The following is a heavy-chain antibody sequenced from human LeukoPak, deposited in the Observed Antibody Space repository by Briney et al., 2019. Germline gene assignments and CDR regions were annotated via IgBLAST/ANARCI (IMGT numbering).Heavy chain of an antibody. V-gene: IGHV1-24*01. CDR3: ARDRSGIAAALDWFDP. D-gene: IGHD6-13*01. Sequence: ASVKVSCKVSGYTLTKLSMHWVRQALGKGLEWVGGFDPEDGETVYSQKLQGRVTMTTDTSTSTAYMELRSLRSDDTAVYYCARDRSGIAAALDWFDPWGQGTLVTVSS. J-gene: IGHJ5*02. CDR2: FDPEDGET. CDR1: GYTLTKLS.